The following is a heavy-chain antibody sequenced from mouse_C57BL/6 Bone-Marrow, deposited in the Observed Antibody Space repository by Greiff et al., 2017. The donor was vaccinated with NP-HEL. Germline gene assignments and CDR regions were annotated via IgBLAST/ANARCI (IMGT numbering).Heavy chain of an antibody. Sequence: DVMLVESGGGLVQPGGSLSLSCAASGFTFTDYYMSWVRQPPGKALEWLGFIRNKANGYTTEYSFSGKGRFTISRDNSQSILYRQMNALRAEDSATYCGASLTNWDGFAYWGQGTLVTVSA. J-gene: IGHJ3*01. CDR1: GFTFTDYY. D-gene: IGHD4-1*02. V-gene: IGHV7-3*01. CDR2: IRNKANGYTT. CDR3: ASLTNWDGFAY.